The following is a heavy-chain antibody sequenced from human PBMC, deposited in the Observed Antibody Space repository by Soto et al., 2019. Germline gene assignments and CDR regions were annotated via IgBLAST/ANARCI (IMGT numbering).Heavy chain of an antibody. J-gene: IGHJ6*03. CDR3: ARHFCSGGSCYKRDYYYYYMDV. CDR2: IYPGDSDT. Sequence: GESLKISCKGSGYSFTSYWIGWVRQMPGKGLEWIGIIYPGDSDTRYSPSFQGQVTISADKSISTAYLQWSSLKASDTAMYYCARHFCSGGSCYKRDYYYYYMDVWGKGTTVTVSS. V-gene: IGHV5-51*01. CDR1: GYSFTSYW. D-gene: IGHD2-15*01.